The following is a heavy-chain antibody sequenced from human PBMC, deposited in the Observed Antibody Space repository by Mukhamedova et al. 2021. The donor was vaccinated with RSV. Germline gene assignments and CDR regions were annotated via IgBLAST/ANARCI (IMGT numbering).Heavy chain of an antibody. J-gene: IGHJ5*02. D-gene: IGHD3-10*01. V-gene: IGHV1-69*04. CDR3: ARDPHYHWFDP. Sequence: QWYQRRVTITADKSTSTAYMELSSLRSEDTAVYYCARDPHYHWFDPWGQGTLVTVSS.